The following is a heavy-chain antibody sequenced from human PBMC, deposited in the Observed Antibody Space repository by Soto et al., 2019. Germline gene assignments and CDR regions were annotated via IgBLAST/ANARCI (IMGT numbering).Heavy chain of an antibody. CDR3: AKAYRLEASYFDC. CDR2: FSASGGGT. V-gene: IGHV3-23*01. D-gene: IGHD1-1*01. CDR1: GFTFSNFA. Sequence: EVQLLESGGGLVQPGGSLRLSCAASGFTFSNFAMNWVRQTPGKGLEWVSGFSASGGGTDYADSVKGRFTISRDNTQNTLYLQMKSLRGEDTAVYYCAKAYRLEASYFDCWGQGTLVTVSS. J-gene: IGHJ4*02.